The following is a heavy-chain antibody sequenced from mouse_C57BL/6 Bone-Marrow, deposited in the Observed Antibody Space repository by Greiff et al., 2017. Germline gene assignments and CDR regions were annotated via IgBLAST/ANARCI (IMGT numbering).Heavy chain of an antibody. J-gene: IGHJ3*01. CDR2: ISSGSSTI. Sequence: DVMLVESGGGLVKPGGSLKLSCAASGFTFSDYGMHWVRQAPEKGLEWVAYISSGSSTIYYADTVKGRFTISRDNAMNILFLQMTSLRSEDTAMYYCARGLPFAYWGQGTLVTVSA. CDR1: GFTFSDYG. D-gene: IGHD2-2*01. CDR3: ARGLPFAY. V-gene: IGHV5-17*01.